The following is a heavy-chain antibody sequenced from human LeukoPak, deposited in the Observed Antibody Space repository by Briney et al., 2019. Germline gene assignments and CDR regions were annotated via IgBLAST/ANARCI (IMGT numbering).Heavy chain of an antibody. CDR3: ARPFMVRGVISYYFDY. CDR2: IPYDGSNK. V-gene: IGHV3-30*04. D-gene: IGHD3-10*01. Sequence: GRSLRLSCAASGFTFSSYAMHWVRQAPGKGLEWVAVIPYDGSNKYYADSVKGRFTISRDNSKNTLYLQMNSLRAEDTAVYYCARPFMVRGVISYYFDYWGQGTLVTVSS. J-gene: IGHJ4*02. CDR1: GFTFSSYA.